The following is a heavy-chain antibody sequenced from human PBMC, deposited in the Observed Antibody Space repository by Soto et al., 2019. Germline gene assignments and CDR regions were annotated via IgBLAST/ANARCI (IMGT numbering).Heavy chain of an antibody. Sequence: SETLSLTCTVSGGSISSGGYYWTWIRQHPGKGLEWIGYIYYSGDTYYNPALKSRVTISVDTSKNQFSLNLNSVTAADTAVYYCAREGADSSSSVDPWGQGTLVTVSS. J-gene: IGHJ5*02. CDR3: AREGADSSSSVDP. CDR1: GGSISSGGYY. D-gene: IGHD6-6*01. CDR2: IYYSGDT. V-gene: IGHV4-31*03.